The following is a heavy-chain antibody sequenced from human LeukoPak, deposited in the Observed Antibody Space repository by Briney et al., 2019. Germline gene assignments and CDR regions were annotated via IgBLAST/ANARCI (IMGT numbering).Heavy chain of an antibody. CDR2: VSDSGTGT. J-gene: IGHJ4*02. Sequence: PGGSLRLSCEVSGFTFSNYAMNWVRQAPGKGLEWVSLVSDSGTGTYYADSVKGRFTISRGNSKNTLYLQMYSLRAEDTAVYYCAKDSRRGDYPKFDYWGQGTLVTVSS. D-gene: IGHD2-21*02. V-gene: IGHV3-23*01. CDR3: AKDSRRGDYPKFDY. CDR1: GFTFSNYA.